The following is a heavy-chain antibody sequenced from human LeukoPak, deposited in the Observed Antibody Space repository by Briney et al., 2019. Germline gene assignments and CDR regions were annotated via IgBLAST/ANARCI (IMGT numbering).Heavy chain of an antibody. D-gene: IGHD6-25*01. CDR3: AKMRAAARSWFDP. V-gene: IGHV3-23*01. J-gene: IGHJ5*02. Sequence: PGGSLRLSCAASGFTFSNYAMSWVRQAPGKGLEWGSSISSSTGNTYYADSVKGRFIISRDNSKNTLSLQMNSLRVDDTAVYYCAKMRAAARSWFDPWGQGTLVTVSS. CDR2: ISSSTGNT. CDR1: GFTFSNYA.